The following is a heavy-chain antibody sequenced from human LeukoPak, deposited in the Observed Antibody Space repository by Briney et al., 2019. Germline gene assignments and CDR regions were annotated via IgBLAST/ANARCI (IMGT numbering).Heavy chain of an antibody. D-gene: IGHD4/OR15-4a*01. V-gene: IGHV4-30-4*08. CDR2: IYYSGST. Sequence: PSETLSLTCTVSGGSISSGDYYWSWIRQPPGKGLEWIGYIYYSGSTYYNPSLKSRVTISVDTSKNQFSLKLSSVTAADTAVYYCARHGDNAGGFDHWGQGTLVTVSS. CDR3: ARHGDNAGGFDH. J-gene: IGHJ4*02. CDR1: GGSISSGDYY.